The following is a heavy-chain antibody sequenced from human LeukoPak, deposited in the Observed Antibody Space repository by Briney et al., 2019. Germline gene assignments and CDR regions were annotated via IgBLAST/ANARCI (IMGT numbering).Heavy chain of an antibody. D-gene: IGHD2-21*02. J-gene: IGHJ5*02. Sequence: ASVKVSCKASGYTFTGYYMHWVRQAPGQGLEWMGWINPNSGGTNYAQKFQGRVTMTRDTSISTAYMELSRLRSDDTAVYYCARDLHPYCGGDCPRWFDPWGQGTLVTVSS. CDR3: ARDLHPYCGGDCPRWFDP. CDR1: GYTFTGYY. CDR2: INPNSGGT. V-gene: IGHV1-2*02.